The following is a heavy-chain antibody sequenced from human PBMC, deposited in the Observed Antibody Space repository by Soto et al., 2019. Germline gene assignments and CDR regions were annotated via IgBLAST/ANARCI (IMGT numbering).Heavy chain of an antibody. J-gene: IGHJ4*02. V-gene: IGHV3-11*01. CDR3: VREGSAWFRGY. D-gene: IGHD6-19*01. CDR2: ISEGGTTI. Sequence: PGGSLRLSCAGSGFTFSDYYMSWIRQAPGKGLEWVSHISEGGTTIYYSDSVNGRRTVSRDDAKKSLYLQMNSLRVAATAIYYCVREGSAWFRGYWGQGALVTVS. CDR1: GFTFSDYY.